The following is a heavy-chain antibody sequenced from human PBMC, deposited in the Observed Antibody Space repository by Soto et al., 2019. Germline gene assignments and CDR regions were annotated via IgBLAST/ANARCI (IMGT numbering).Heavy chain of an antibody. Sequence: SETLSLTCTVSGGSISSYYWSWIRQPPGKGLEWIGYIYYSGSTNYSPSLKSRVTISVDTSKNQFSLKLSSVTAADTAVYYCARTKCGYCSSTSCSDYYYYGMDVWGQGTTVTVSS. CDR1: GGSISSYY. CDR2: IYYSGST. J-gene: IGHJ6*02. V-gene: IGHV4-59*08. CDR3: ARTKCGYCSSTSCSDYYYYGMDV. D-gene: IGHD2-2*01.